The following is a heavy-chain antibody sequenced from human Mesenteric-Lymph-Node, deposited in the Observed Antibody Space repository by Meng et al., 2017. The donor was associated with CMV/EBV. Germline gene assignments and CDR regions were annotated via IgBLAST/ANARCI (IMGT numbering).Heavy chain of an antibody. CDR2: MNPNSGNT. Sequence: ASVKVSCKASGYTFTSYDINWVRQATGQGLEWMGWMNPNSGNTGYAQKFQGRVTMTRNTSISTAYMELSSLRSEDTAVHYCARGHYYDSSGLDAFDIWGQGTMVTVSS. V-gene: IGHV1-8*01. CDR3: ARGHYYDSSGLDAFDI. J-gene: IGHJ3*02. D-gene: IGHD3-22*01. CDR1: GYTFTSYD.